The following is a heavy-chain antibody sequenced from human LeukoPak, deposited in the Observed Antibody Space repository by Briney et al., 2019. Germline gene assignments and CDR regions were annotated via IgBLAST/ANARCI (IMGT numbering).Heavy chain of an antibody. Sequence: PGGSLRLSCAASGFTFSTYGMHWVRQAPGKGLEWVAVISYDESNKYYVDSVKGRFTISRDNSKNTLYLQMNSVRAADTAVYFCAKVAWDGGYVDAYWGQGTLVTVSS. V-gene: IGHV3-30*18. CDR3: AKVAWDGGYVDAY. CDR2: ISYDESNK. CDR1: GFTFSTYG. D-gene: IGHD5-12*01. J-gene: IGHJ4*02.